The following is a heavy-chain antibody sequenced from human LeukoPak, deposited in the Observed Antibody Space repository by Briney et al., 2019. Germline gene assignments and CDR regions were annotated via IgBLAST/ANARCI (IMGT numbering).Heavy chain of an antibody. CDR3: ARSNIYCSGSSCPPNP. J-gene: IGHJ5*02. CDR1: GYTFTSYY. CDR2: INPSSGAT. Sequence: ASVKVSCKTSGYTFTSYYIHWVRQAPGQGLEWMGIINPSSGATNYAQKFQGRVTITADKSTSTAYMELSSLRSEDTAVYYCARSNIYCSGSSCPPNPWGQGTLVTVSS. D-gene: IGHD2-15*01. V-gene: IGHV1-46*01.